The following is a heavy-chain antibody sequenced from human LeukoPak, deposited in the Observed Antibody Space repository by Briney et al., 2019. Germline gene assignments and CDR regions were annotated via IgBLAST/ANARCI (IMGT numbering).Heavy chain of an antibody. CDR3: ARTYYYGSGSWNYFDY. Sequence: GGSLRLSCAASGFTFSSYAMSWVRQAPGKGLEWVSASSGSGGSTYYADSVKGRFTISRDNSKNTLYLQMNSLRAEDTAVYYCARTYYYGSGSWNYFDYWGQGTLVTVSS. V-gene: IGHV3-23*01. CDR1: GFTFSSYA. D-gene: IGHD3-10*01. CDR2: SSGSGGST. J-gene: IGHJ4*02.